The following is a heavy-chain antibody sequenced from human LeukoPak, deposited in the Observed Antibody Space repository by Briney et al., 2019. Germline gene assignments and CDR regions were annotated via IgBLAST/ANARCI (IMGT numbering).Heavy chain of an antibody. J-gene: IGHJ4*02. V-gene: IGHV1-18*01. CDR2: ISAYSGNT. Sequence: GASVKVSCKASGYTFTSYGISWVRQAPGQGLEWMGWISAYSGNTNYAQKFQGRVIMTTDTSTSTAYMDLRSLRSDDTAVYYCARDFHSSGYYHYFHYWGQGTLVTVSS. CDR1: GYTFTSYG. CDR3: ARDFHSSGYYHYFHY. D-gene: IGHD3-22*01.